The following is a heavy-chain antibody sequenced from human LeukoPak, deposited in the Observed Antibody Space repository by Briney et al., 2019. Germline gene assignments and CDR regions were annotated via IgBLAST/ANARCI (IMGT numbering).Heavy chain of an antibody. CDR2: ISSSSSYI. CDR3: ARGDYDILTGLYYFDY. V-gene: IGHV3-21*01. CDR1: GFTFSSYS. J-gene: IGHJ4*02. Sequence: GGSLRLSCGASGFTFSSYSMNWVRQAPGKGLEWVSSISSSSSYIYYADSVKGRFTISRDNAKNSLYLQMNSLRAEDTAVYYCARGDYDILTGLYYFDYWGQGTLVTVSS. D-gene: IGHD3-9*01.